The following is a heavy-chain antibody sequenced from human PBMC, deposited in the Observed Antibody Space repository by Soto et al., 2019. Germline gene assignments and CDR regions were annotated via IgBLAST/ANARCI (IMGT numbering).Heavy chain of an antibody. CDR2: IYPGDSDT. CDR3: SCHSVGPTYGGPAGFDP. CDR1: GYSFTSYW. D-gene: IGHD1-26*01. Sequence: PGESLEISCKGSGYSFTSYWIGWVRQMPGKGLEWMGIIYPGDSDTRYSPSFQGQVTISADKSISTAYLQWSSLKASDTAMYYCSCHSVGPTYGGPAGFDPWGQGTLVTVSS. J-gene: IGHJ5*02. V-gene: IGHV5-51*01.